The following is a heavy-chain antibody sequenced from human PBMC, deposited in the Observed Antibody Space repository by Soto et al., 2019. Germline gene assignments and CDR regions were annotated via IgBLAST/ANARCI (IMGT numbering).Heavy chain of an antibody. CDR3: TNGPLITGDS. Sequence: PGGSLRLSCAASGLRFSNYAMSWVRQAPGKGLEWVSSITSNSDRIHFADSVKGRFTISRDNSKSTLYLQLNSLRDEDTAVYYCTNGPLITGDSWGQGTLVTVSS. J-gene: IGHJ5*01. V-gene: IGHV3-23*01. D-gene: IGHD3-16*01. CDR1: GLRFSNYA. CDR2: ITSNSDRI.